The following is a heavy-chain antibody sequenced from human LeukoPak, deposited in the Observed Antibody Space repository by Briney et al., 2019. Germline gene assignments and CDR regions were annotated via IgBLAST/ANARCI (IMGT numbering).Heavy chain of an antibody. CDR2: IYTSGST. V-gene: IGHV4-61*02. J-gene: IGHJ3*02. Sequence: SETLSLTCTVSGGSISSGSYYWSWIRQPAGKGLEWIGRIYTSGSTNYNPSPKSRVTISVDTSKNQFSLKLSSVTAADTAVYYCARDGWNEMPDAFDIWGQGTMVTVSS. CDR1: GGSISSGSYY. D-gene: IGHD1-1*01. CDR3: ARDGWNEMPDAFDI.